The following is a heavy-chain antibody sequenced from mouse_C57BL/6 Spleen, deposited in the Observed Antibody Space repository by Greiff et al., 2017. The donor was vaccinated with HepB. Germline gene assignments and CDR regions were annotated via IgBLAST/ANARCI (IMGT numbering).Heavy chain of an antibody. Sequence: DVQLVESGGGLVKPGGSLKLSCAASGFTFSNYAMSWVRQTPEKRLEWVATISDGGSYTYYPDNVKGRFTISRANAKNNLYLQMSHLKSEDTAMYYCARDRPFDYWGQGTTLTVSS. CDR3: ARDRPFDY. CDR2: ISDGGSYT. J-gene: IGHJ2*01. CDR1: GFTFSNYA. V-gene: IGHV5-4*01.